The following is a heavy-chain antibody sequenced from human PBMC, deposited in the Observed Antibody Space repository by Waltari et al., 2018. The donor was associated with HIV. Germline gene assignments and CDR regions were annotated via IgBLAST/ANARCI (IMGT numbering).Heavy chain of an antibody. CDR3: ARQGNTGTYSGGHR. CDR1: GFTLTDYA. CDR2: LWPDGNTR. D-gene: IGHD3-10*01. Sequence: QVHLVESGGTVVQPGKSLRLSCVTDGFTLTDYALIWFRQTPGAGLQGVVILWPDGNTRFYAPFVRGRFSISRDNTKKTVFLQMRALRADDTGVYFCARQGNTGTYSGGHRWGRGT. V-gene: IGHV3-33*01. J-gene: IGHJ4*02.